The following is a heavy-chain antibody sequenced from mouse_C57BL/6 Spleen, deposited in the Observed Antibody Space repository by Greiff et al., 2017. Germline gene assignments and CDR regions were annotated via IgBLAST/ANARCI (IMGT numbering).Heavy chain of an antibody. D-gene: IGHD1-1*01. CDR1: GYAFSSYW. CDR2: IYPGDGDT. Sequence: QVQLQQSGAELVKPGASVKISCKASGYAFSSYWMNWVKQRPGKGLEWIGQIYPGDGDTNYNGKFKGKATLTAYKSSSTAYMQLSSLTSEDSAVYFYVIATGRDYAMDYWGQGTSVTVSS. J-gene: IGHJ4*01. CDR3: VIATGRDYAMDY. V-gene: IGHV1-80*01.